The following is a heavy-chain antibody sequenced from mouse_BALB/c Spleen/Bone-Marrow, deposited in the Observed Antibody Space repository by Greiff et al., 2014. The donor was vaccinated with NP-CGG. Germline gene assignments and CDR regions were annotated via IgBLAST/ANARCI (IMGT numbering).Heavy chain of an antibody. CDR2: IDPANGNT. J-gene: IGHJ3*01. V-gene: IGHV14-3*02. CDR1: GFNIKDTY. Sequence: EVQRVESGAELVKPGASVKLSCTASGFNIKDTYMHWVKQRPEQGLEWIGRIDPANGNTKYDPMFQGKATITADTSSTTAYLQLSSLTPEDTAVYYCAAYSYGSSQFAYWGQGTLVTVSA. CDR3: AAYSYGSSQFAY. D-gene: IGHD1-1*01.